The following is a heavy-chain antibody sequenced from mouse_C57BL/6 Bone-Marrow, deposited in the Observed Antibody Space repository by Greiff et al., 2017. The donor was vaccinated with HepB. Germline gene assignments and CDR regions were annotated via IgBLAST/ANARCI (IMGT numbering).Heavy chain of an antibody. J-gene: IGHJ2*01. CDR3: ARATDYGSSFYYFDY. CDR2: INYDGSST. V-gene: IGHV5-16*01. Sequence: EVQLVESEGGLVQPGSSMKLSCTASGFTFSDYYMAWVRQVPEKGLEWVANINYDGSSTYYLDSLKSRFIISRDNAKNILYLQMSSLKSEDTATYYCARATDYGSSFYYFDYWGQGTTLTVSS. CDR1: GFTFSDYY. D-gene: IGHD1-1*01.